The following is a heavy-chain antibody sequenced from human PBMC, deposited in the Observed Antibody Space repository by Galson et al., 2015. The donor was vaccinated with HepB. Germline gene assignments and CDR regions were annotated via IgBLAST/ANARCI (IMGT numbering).Heavy chain of an antibody. CDR1: GGSISSGDYY. CDR3: ARGFPYYYGSGSYYWFDP. Sequence: LSLTCTVSGGSISSGDYYWSWIRQPPGKGLEWIGYIYYSGSTYYNPSLKSRVTISVDTSKNQFSLKLSSVTAADTAVYYCARGFPYYYGSGSYYWFDPWGQGTLVTVSS. CDR2: IYYSGST. D-gene: IGHD3-10*01. V-gene: IGHV4-30-4*01. J-gene: IGHJ5*02.